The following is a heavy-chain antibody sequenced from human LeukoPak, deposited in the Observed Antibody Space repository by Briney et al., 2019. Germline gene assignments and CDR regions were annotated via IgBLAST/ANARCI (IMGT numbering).Heavy chain of an antibody. CDR2: ISWNSGSI. D-gene: IGHD1-7*01. CDR3: AKGLTGTSYYYYGMDV. CDR1: GFTXXXYA. V-gene: IGHV3-9*01. J-gene: IGHJ6*02. Sequence: RXSXXXXGFTXXXYAMHWVRQAPGKGLEWVSGISWNSGSIGYADSVKGRFTISRDNAKNSLYLQMNSLRAEDTALYYCAKGLTGTSYYYYGMDVWGQGTTVTVSS.